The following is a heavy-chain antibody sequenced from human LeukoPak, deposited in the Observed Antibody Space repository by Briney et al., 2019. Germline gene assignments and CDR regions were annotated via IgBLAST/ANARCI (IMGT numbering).Heavy chain of an antibody. V-gene: IGHV4-39*01. D-gene: IGHD3-10*01. J-gene: IGHJ6*03. CDR1: GGSISSSSYY. CDR2: IYYSGST. CDR3: ASTRIKRGYYYYMDV. Sequence: PSETLSLTCIVSGGSISSSSYYWGWIRQPPGKGLEWIGSIYYSGSTYYNPSLKSRVTISVDTSKNQFSLKLSSVTAADTALYYCASTRIKRGYYYYMDVWGKGTTVTVSS.